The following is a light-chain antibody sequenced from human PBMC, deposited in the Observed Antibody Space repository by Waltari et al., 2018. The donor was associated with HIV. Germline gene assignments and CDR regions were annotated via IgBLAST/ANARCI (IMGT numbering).Light chain of an antibody. CDR2: DTS. CDR3: QQYGSSPWT. Sequence: EIVLTQSPGTLSLSPGERATISCRASQSVCSSCLTWYQQKPGQAPRLLIYDTSSRATGIPDRFSGSGSGTDFTLTISRLEPEDFAVYYCQQYGSSPWTFGHGTKVEIK. J-gene: IGKJ1*01. V-gene: IGKV3-20*01. CDR1: QSVCSSC.